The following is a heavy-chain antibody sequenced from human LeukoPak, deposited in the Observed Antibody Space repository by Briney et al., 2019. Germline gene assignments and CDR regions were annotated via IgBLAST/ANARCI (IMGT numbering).Heavy chain of an antibody. V-gene: IGHV3-48*01. CDR3: ASAHGGSHY. Sequence: GGSLRLSCAASGFTFSSYSMNRVRQAPGKGLEWVSYISSSSSTIYYADSVKGRFTISRDNAKNSLYLQMNSLRAEDTAVYYCASAHGGSHYWGQGTLVTVSS. J-gene: IGHJ4*02. CDR2: ISSSSSTI. CDR1: GFTFSSYS. D-gene: IGHD3-16*01.